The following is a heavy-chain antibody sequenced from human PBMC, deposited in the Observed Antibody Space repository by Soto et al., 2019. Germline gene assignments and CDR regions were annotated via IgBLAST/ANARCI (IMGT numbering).Heavy chain of an antibody. CDR1: GGTFSSYA. J-gene: IGHJ4*02. CDR2: IIPIFGTA. Sequence: QVQLVQSGAEVKKPGSSVKVSCKASGGTFSSYAISWVRQAPGQGLEWMGGIIPIFGTANYAKKFQGRVTITADESTSTAYIELSSLRSGDTAVYYCARAWGRGGRIIAVADYFDYWGRGPLVTVSS. D-gene: IGHD6-19*01. CDR3: ARAWGRGGRIIAVADYFDY. V-gene: IGHV1-69*01.